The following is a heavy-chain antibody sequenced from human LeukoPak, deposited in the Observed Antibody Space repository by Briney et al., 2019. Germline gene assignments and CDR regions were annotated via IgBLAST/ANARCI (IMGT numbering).Heavy chain of an antibody. CDR3: ASVDSSSWYGGNYFDY. J-gene: IGHJ4*02. CDR1: GGSISSYY. D-gene: IGHD6-13*01. CDR2: IYTSGST. Sequence: PSETLSLTCTVSGGSISSYYWSWIRQPAGKGLEWIGRIYTSGSTNYNPSLKSRVTMSVDTSKNQFSLKLSSVTAADTVVYYCASVDSSSWYGGNYFDYWGQGTLVTVSS. V-gene: IGHV4-4*07.